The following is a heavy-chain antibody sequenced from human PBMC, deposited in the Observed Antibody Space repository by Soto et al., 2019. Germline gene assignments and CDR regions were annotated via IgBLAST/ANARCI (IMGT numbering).Heavy chain of an antibody. CDR3: TRPPHGSDGAF. CDR2: IYPHDSDT. D-gene: IGHD3-10*01. V-gene: IGHV5-51*01. J-gene: IGHJ4*02. Sequence: PGESLKISCKGSGYSFPNYWIGWVRQMPGKGLEWMGMIYPHDSDTRYSPSFQGRVTISADKSGSTVFLQWSSLKASDTAMYYCTRPPHGSDGAFWGQGTQVTVSS. CDR1: GYSFPNYW.